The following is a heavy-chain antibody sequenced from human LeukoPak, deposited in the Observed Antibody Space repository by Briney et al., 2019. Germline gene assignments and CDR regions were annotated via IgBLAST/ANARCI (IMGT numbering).Heavy chain of an antibody. V-gene: IGHV3-48*04. CDR3: ARDYYGSGSYYTPVSLAFDI. CDR2: ITSSSSPI. CDR1: GFTFSSYG. J-gene: IGHJ3*02. Sequence: PGGSRRLSCAASGFTFSSYGMHWVRQAPGKGLEWVSYITSSSSPIYYADSVKGRFTISRDNAKNSLYLQMNSLRAEDTAVYYCARDYYGSGSYYTPVSLAFDIWGQGTMVTVSS. D-gene: IGHD3-10*01.